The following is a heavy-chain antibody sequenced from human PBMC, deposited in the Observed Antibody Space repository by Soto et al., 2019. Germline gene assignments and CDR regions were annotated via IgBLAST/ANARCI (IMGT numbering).Heavy chain of an antibody. D-gene: IGHD2-2*01. CDR2: ITGGDYTK. V-gene: IGHV3-48*01. J-gene: IGHJ4*02. Sequence: EVQLVESGGGLVQPGGSLRLSCAASGFTFSTYAMNWVRQAPGKGLEWVSYITGGDYTKYYADSVRGRFAISRDNAKNSLYLQMNSLRAEDTAVYFCARGDETVVLPGLFDFWGQGTLVSVSS. CDR3: ARGDETVVLPGLFDF. CDR1: GFTFSTYA.